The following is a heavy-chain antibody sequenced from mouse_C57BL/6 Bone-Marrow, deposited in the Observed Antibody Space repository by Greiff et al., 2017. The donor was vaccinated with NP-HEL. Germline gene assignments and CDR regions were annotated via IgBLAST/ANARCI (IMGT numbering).Heavy chain of an antibody. CDR2: SRNKANDYTT. Sequence: EVQGVESGGGLVQSGRSLRLSCATSGFTFSDFYMEWVRQAPGKGLEWIAASRNKANDYTTEYSASVKGRFIVSRDTSQSILYLQMNALRAEDTAIYYCARDEFAYWGQGTLVTVSA. CDR1: GFTFSDFY. J-gene: IGHJ3*01. CDR3: ARDEFAY. V-gene: IGHV7-1*01.